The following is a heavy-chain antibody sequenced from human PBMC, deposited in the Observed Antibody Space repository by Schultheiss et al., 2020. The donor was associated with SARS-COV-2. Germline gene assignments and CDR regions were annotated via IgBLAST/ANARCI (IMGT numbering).Heavy chain of an antibody. Sequence: GGSLRLSCAASGFTFSSYGMHWVRQAPGKGLEWVAVIWYDGSNKYYADSVKGRFTISRDNSKNTLYLQMNSLRAEDTAVYYCARGKGVYCGGDCYRGQFDYWGQGTLVTVSS. CDR2: IWYDGSNK. D-gene: IGHD2-21*01. CDR1: GFTFSSYG. J-gene: IGHJ4*02. CDR3: ARGKGVYCGGDCYRGQFDY. V-gene: IGHV3-33*01.